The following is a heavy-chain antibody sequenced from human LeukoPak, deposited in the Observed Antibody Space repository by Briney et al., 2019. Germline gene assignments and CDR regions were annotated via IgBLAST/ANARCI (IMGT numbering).Heavy chain of an antibody. CDR3: ARSVAAAHFDY. D-gene: IGHD6-13*01. Sequence: GGSLRLSCAASGFTFSSYWMSWVRQAPGKGLEWVANIKQDGSEKYYVDSVKGRFTIPRDNAKNSLYLQMNSLRAEDTAVYYCARSVAAAHFDYWGQGTLVTVSS. CDR2: IKQDGSEK. J-gene: IGHJ4*02. CDR1: GFTFSSYW. V-gene: IGHV3-7*01.